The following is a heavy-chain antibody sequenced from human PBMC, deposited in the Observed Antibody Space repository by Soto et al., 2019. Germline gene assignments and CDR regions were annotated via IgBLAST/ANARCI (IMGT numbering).Heavy chain of an antibody. CDR2: IYYSGST. CDR1: GGSISSYY. Sequence: QVQLQESGPGLVKPSETLSLTCTVSGGSISSYYWSWIRQPPGKGLEWIGYIYYSGSTNYNPSLKSRVTISVDTSKNQFSLKLSSVTAADTAVYYCAGEPFHGYYGLGDKGYYGMDVWGQGTTVTVSS. V-gene: IGHV4-59*01. D-gene: IGHD3-10*01. CDR3: AGEPFHGYYGLGDKGYYGMDV. J-gene: IGHJ6*02.